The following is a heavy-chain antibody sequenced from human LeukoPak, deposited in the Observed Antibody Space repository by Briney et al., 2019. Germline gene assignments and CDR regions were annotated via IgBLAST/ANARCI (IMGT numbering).Heavy chain of an antibody. Sequence: PGGSLRLSCAASGFTFSSYGMHWVRQAPGKGLEWVSYISSSGSIIYYADSVKGRFTISRDNAKNSLYLQMNSLRAEDTALYYCARSSGYYYLCDYWGQGTLVTVSS. V-gene: IGHV3-48*04. CDR3: ARSSGYYYLCDY. J-gene: IGHJ4*02. CDR2: ISSSGSII. CDR1: GFTFSSYG. D-gene: IGHD3-22*01.